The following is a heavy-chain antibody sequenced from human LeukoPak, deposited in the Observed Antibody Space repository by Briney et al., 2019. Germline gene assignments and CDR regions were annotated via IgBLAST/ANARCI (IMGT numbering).Heavy chain of an antibody. V-gene: IGHV3-23*01. CDR3: AKDPNGDYVGAFDT. CDR1: GFTITAYA. J-gene: IGHJ3*02. Sequence: GGSLRLSCAASGFTITAYAMSWVRQSPGKGLEWVSGIGITSEYIHYADSVKGRFTISRDNSKNTVYLEMSSLRAEDAAVYYCAKDPNGDYVGAFDTWDQGTMVIASS. CDR2: IGITSEYI. D-gene: IGHD4-17*01.